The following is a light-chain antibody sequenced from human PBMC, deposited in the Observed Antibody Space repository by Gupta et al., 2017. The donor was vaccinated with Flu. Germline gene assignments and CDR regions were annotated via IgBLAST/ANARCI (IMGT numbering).Light chain of an antibody. Sequence: DIVMTQSPDSLAVSLGERATINCKSSQSILYSSDNKNYLAWYQQKAGQPPKVIIYWTSTRESGVPDRFNGRGSGTDFTLTISSLQADDVAVYYCQQDSSSPAAFGQGTKVEIK. CDR2: WTS. V-gene: IGKV4-1*01. J-gene: IGKJ1*01. CDR1: QSILYSSDNKNY. CDR3: QQDSSSPAA.